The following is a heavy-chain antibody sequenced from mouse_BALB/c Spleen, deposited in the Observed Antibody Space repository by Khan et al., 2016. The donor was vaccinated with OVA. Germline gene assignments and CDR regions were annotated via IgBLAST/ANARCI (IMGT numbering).Heavy chain of an antibody. CDR1: GYTFTSYV. Sequence: VQLQQSGPELVKPGASVKMSCKASGYTFTSYVMHWVKQKPGLGLEWIGYIYPFNDDTKYNEKFKGKATLPSDQSSSTAYMELNSLTSEYYAVSYCAPVRTSYVSFAYWGQGTLVTVAA. J-gene: IGHJ3*01. V-gene: IGHV1S136*01. CDR3: APVRTSYVSFAY. D-gene: IGHD1-1*01. CDR2: IYPFNDDT.